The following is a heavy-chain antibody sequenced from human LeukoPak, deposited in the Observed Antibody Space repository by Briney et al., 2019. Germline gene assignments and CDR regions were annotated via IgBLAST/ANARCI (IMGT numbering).Heavy chain of an antibody. J-gene: IGHJ4*02. CDR1: GYAFTSYY. V-gene: IGHV1-46*01. D-gene: IGHD5-18*01. CDR3: ARPGYSYGLDY. Sequence: ASVKVSCKASGYAFTSYYIHWVRQAPGQGLEWMGVINPSSGGTSYAQKFQGRVTMTRDTSTVTVYMALSSLRSEDTAVYYCARPGYSYGLDYWGQGTLVTVSS. CDR2: INPSSGGT.